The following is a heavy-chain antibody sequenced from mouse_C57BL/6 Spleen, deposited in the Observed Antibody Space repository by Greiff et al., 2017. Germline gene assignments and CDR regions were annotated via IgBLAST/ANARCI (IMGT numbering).Heavy chain of an antibody. CDR1: FTFTAYY. Sequence: EVQRVESGGGLVQPGGFTFTAYYMSWVRQPPGKALEWLGFIRNKANGYTTEYSASVKGRFTISRDNSQSILYLQINALRAEDSANYYCARYEGLLSQWYFDVWGTGTTVTVSS. CDR2: IRNKANGYTT. CDR3: ARYEGLLSQWYFDV. V-gene: IGHV7-3*01. J-gene: IGHJ1*03. D-gene: IGHD2-3*01.